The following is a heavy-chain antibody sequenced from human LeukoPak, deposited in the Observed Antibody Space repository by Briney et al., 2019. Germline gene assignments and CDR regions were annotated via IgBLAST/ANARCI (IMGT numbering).Heavy chain of an antibody. V-gene: IGHV3-30-3*01. CDR2: ISYDGSMK. CDR1: GFSFSSYA. D-gene: IGHD6-19*01. J-gene: IGHJ4*02. CDR3: ARDWRSGGWTGPLDH. Sequence: ERSLILSCAASGFSFSSYAMHWVRQAPGKGLEWVTIISYDGSMKYYADSVKGRFTIFRDNSKNTLFLQMNSLRAEDTAVYYCARDWRSGGWTGPLDHWGQGTLVTVSS.